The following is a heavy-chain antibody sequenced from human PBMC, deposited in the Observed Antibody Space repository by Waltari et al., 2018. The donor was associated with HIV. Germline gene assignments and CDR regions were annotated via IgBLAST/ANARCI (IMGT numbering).Heavy chain of an antibody. D-gene: IGHD6-19*01. J-gene: IGHJ4*02. Sequence: EVQLLESGGGLVQPGLSLRLSCAASGFTFSNYAMSWVRQAPGRGLEWVSSIRGSSTSTYYAGSVKGRFTISRDNARNTLYLQMNSLRAEDTAVYYCAKDLAVASEDYWGQGTLVTVSS. CDR1: GFTFSNYA. V-gene: IGHV3-23*01. CDR2: IRGSSTST. CDR3: AKDLAVASEDY.